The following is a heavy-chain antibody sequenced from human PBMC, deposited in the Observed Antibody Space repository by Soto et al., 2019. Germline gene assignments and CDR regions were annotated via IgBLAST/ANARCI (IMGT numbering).Heavy chain of an antibody. V-gene: IGHV3-30-3*01. CDR3: ARDGITMVREGAFDI. D-gene: IGHD3-10*01. CDR1: GFTFSSYA. Sequence: PGGSLRLSCVASGFTFSSYAMHWVRQAPGKGLEWVAVISYDGSNKYYADSVKGRFTISRDNSKNTLYLQMNSLRAEDTAVYYCARDGITMVREGAFDIWGQGTMVTVSS. CDR2: ISYDGSNK. J-gene: IGHJ3*02.